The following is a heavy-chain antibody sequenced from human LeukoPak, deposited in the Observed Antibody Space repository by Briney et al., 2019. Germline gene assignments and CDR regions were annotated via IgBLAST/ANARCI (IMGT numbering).Heavy chain of an antibody. J-gene: IGHJ3*02. D-gene: IGHD3-22*01. CDR2: INPNSGGT. CDR3: ASLYYYDSSGYYGNDAFDI. Sequence: GASVKVSCKASGYTFTGCYMHWVRQAPGQGLEWMGWINPNSGGTNYAQKFQGRVTMTRDTSISTAYMELSRLRSDDTAVYYCASLYYYDSSGYYGNDAFDIWGQGTMVTVSS. CDR1: GYTFTGCY. V-gene: IGHV1-2*02.